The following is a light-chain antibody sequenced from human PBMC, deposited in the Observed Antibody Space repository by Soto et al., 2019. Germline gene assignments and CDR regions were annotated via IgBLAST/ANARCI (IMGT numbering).Light chain of an antibody. J-gene: IGKJ1*01. CDR1: QSVSSN. V-gene: IGKV3-15*01. Sequence: EIVMTQSPATLSVSPGERATLSCRASQSVSSNLAWYQQKPGQAPRLLIYGASTRATGIPARFSGSGSGTEFTLTISSLHSKVFVAYYCPQSNNSPPWTFGQGTKVEIK. CDR2: GAS. CDR3: PQSNNSPPWT.